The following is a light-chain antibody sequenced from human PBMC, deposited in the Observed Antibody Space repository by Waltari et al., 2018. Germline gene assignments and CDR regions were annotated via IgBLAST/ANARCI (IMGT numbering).Light chain of an antibody. CDR2: GAS. CDR1: QSVSSN. J-gene: IGKJ5*01. CDR3: QQYNNWPPIT. V-gene: IGKV3-15*01. Sequence: EIVMTQSQATLSVSPGERATLSCRASQSVSSNLAWYQQKPGQAPRLLIYGASTRATGIPARFSGSGSGTEFTLTISSLHSEDFAVYYFQQYNNWPPITFGQGTRLEIK.